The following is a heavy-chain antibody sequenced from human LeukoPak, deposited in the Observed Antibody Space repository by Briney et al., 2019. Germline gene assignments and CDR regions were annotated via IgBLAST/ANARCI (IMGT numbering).Heavy chain of an antibody. Sequence: GESLRLSCAASGFTFSSYAMSWVRQAPGKGLEWVSTISASDGSTFYADSVKGRFTISRDNSKNTLYLQMNSLRAEDTAVYSCAKDLYGDYVGDYWGQGTLVTVSS. D-gene: IGHD4-17*01. CDR3: AKDLYGDYVGDY. J-gene: IGHJ4*02. CDR1: GFTFSSYA. CDR2: ISASDGST. V-gene: IGHV3-23*01.